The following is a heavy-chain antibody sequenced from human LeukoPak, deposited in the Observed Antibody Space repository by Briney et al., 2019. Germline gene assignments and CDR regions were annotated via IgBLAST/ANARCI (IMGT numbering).Heavy chain of an antibody. J-gene: IGHJ6*02. CDR2: ISGSGGST. V-gene: IGHV3-23*01. CDR3: AKGRRDCSGGSCYGLEYYYYGMDV. Sequence: PGGSLRLSCAASGFTFSSYAMSWVRQAPGKGLEWVSAISGSGGSTYYADSVKGRFTISRDNSKNTLYLQMNSLRAEDTAVYYCAKGRRDCSGGSCYGLEYYYYGMDVWGQGTTVTVSS. CDR1: GFTFSSYA. D-gene: IGHD2-15*01.